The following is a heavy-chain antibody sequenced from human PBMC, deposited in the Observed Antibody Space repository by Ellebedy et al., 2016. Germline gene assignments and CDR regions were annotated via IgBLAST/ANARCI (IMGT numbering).Heavy chain of an antibody. CDR1: GLTFNPYA. CDR2: ISYDFTS. D-gene: IGHD2-21*02. V-gene: IGHV3-30*04. CDR3: ATGGLAAYCGDDCYA. J-gene: IGHJ5*02. Sequence: GGSLRLSCAASGLTFNPYAFHWVRQAPGKGLEWVTFISYDFTSHYADSVKGRFTISRDNSKSTLYLQMNSLRAEDTAEYYCATGGLAAYCGDDCYAWGQGTLVTVSS.